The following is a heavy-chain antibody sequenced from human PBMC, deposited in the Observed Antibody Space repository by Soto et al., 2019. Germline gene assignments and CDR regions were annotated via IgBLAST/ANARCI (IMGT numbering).Heavy chain of an antibody. CDR3: AREGVYYDSSGYYYFDY. Sequence: GGSLRLSCAASGFTFSSYAMHWVRQAPGKGLEWVAVISYDGSNKYYADSVKGRFTISRDNSKNSLYLQMNSLRAEDTAVYYCAREGVYYDSSGYYYFDYWGQGTLVTVSS. CDR2: ISYDGSNK. D-gene: IGHD3-22*01. V-gene: IGHV3-30-3*01. CDR1: GFTFSSYA. J-gene: IGHJ4*02.